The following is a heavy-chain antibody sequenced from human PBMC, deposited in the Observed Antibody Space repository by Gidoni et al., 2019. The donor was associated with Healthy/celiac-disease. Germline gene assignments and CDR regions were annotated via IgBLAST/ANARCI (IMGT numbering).Heavy chain of an antibody. CDR1: GASSSSGGYS. V-gene: IGHV4-30-2*01. J-gene: IGHJ3*02. Sequence: QLQLPESGSGLVTPSQTLSLTCAVSGASSSSGGYSGSWIRQPPGKGLEWIGYIYHSGSTYYNPSLKSRVTISVDRSKNQFSLKLSSVTAADTAVYYCARVGGSLQAFDIWGQGTMVTVSS. D-gene: IGHD2-15*01. CDR3: ARVGGSLQAFDI. CDR2: IYHSGST.